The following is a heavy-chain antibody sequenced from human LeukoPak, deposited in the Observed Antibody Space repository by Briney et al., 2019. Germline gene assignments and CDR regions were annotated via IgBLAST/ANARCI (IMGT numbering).Heavy chain of an antibody. CDR2: INHSGST. J-gene: IGHJ6*02. Sequence: PSETLSLTCAVYGGSFSGYYWSWIRQPPGKGLEWIGEINHSGSTNYNPSLKSRVTISVDTSKNQFSLKLSSVTAADTAVYYCARKYPSHYVDYDFWSGPTYGMDVWGQGTTVTVSS. CDR1: GGSFSGYY. D-gene: IGHD3-3*01. CDR3: ARKYPSHYVDYDFWSGPTYGMDV. V-gene: IGHV4-34*01.